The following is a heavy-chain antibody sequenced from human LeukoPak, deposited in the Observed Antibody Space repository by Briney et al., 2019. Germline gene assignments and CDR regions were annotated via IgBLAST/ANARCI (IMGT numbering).Heavy chain of an antibody. CDR2: IKQDGSEK. V-gene: IGHV3-7*01. J-gene: IGHJ4*02. Sequence: GGSLRLSCAASGFTFSSYWMSWVRQAPGKGLEWVANIKQDGSEKYYVDSVKGRFTISRDNAKNSLYLQMNSLRAEDTAVYYCARENDYGDYGCDYWGQGTLVTVSS. CDR1: GFTFSSYW. CDR3: ARENDYGDYGCDY. D-gene: IGHD4-17*01.